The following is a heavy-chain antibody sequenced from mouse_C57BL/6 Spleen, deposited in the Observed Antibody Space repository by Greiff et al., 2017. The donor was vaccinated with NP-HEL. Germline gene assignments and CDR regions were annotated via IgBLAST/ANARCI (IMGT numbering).Heavy chain of an antibody. D-gene: IGHD2-4*01. V-gene: IGHV6-3*01. CDR1: GFTFSNYW. CDR2: IRLKSDNYAT. Sequence: EVNVVESGGGLVQPGGSMKLSCVASGFTFSNYWMNWVRQSPEKGLEWVAQIRLKSDNYATHYAESVKGRFTISRDDSKSSVYLQMNNLRAEDTGIYYCTVYYDYDGYYFDYWGQGTTLTVSS. CDR3: TVYYDYDGYYFDY. J-gene: IGHJ2*01.